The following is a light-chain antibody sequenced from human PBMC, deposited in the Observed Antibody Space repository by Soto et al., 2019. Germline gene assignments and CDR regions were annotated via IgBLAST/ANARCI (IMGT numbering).Light chain of an antibody. CDR1: QNIRSS. CDR3: QQYGNSPGFT. Sequence: ELVMTQSPASLSASPGERVTLSCRASQNIRSSLAWYQQRPGQAPRLLIYGASTRTTGIPDRFSGSGSGTDFTLTISRLEPEDFAVYYCQQYGNSPGFTFGPGTKVDIK. V-gene: IGKV3-20*01. CDR2: GAS. J-gene: IGKJ3*01.